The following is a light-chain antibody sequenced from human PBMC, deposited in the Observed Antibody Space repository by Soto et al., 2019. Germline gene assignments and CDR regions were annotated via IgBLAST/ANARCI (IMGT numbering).Light chain of an antibody. CDR1: ASNIGSKA. CDR2: RTV. V-gene: IGLV1-44*01. J-gene: IGLJ1*01. Sequence: QSVLTQSPSASGTPGQRVTISCSGSASNIGSKAVNWYQQFPGTAPKLIIYRTVERPSGVPARFYGSKSGTPASLAINGLQSEDEADYYCAAWDDRVDEYVFGTGTKVTVL. CDR3: AAWDDRVDEYV.